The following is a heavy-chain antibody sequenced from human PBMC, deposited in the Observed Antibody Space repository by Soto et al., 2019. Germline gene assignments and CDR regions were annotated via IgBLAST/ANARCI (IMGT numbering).Heavy chain of an antibody. CDR3: ARPPNSYYYGFDV. Sequence: SETLSLTCTVSGGSVSSGDYFWSWLRQAPGKRLEWIAYIYYSGSTNYNPSLKSRATISVDTSKSQVFLTLNSMAAADAALYYCARPPNSYYYGFDVWAQGTAVTVSS. V-gene: IGHV4-61*08. CDR1: GGSVSSGDYF. J-gene: IGHJ6*02. CDR2: IYYSGST.